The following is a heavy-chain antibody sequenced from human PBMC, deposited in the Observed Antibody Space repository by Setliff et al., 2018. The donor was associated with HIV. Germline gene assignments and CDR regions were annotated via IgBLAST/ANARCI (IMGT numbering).Heavy chain of an antibody. Sequence: ASVKVSCKASGYTFTTYGISWVRQAPGHGLEWMGWISPNFGHTNYAQNFLGRVTMTIDTSTSRAYMELRSLRSEDTAVYYCARGTGIAVAGTDYWGQGTLVTVSS. CDR1: GYTFTTYG. V-gene: IGHV1-18*01. CDR3: ARGTGIAVAGTDY. J-gene: IGHJ4*02. D-gene: IGHD6-19*01. CDR2: ISPNFGHT.